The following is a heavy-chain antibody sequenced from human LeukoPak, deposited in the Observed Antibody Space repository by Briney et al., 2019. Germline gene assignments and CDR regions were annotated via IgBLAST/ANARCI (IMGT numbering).Heavy chain of an antibody. CDR2: ISYDGSNK. CDR1: GFTFGDHA. CDR3: ARDPRSSGWYYYYYYGMDV. D-gene: IGHD6-19*01. Sequence: GRSLRLSCIASGFTFGDHAMSWVRQAPGKGLEWVAVISYDGSNKYYADSVKGRFTISRDNSKNTLYLQMNSLRAEDTAVYYCARDPRSSGWYYYYYYGMDVWGKGTTVTVSS. V-gene: IGHV3-30*04. J-gene: IGHJ6*04.